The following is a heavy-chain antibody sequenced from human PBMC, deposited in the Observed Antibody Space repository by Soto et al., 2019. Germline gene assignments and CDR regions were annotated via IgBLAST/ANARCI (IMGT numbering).Heavy chain of an antibody. V-gene: IGHV3-23*01. D-gene: IGHD6-13*01. J-gene: IGHJ4*02. Sequence: EVQLLESGGGLVQPGGSLRLSCAASGFTFSSYAMSWVRQAPGKGLEWVSAISGSGGSTYYADSVKGRCTISRDNAKNSLYLQMNSLRGEDTAVYYCEKSPYSSSPADYWGEGAMVTVSS. CDR1: GFTFSSYA. CDR3: EKSPYSSSPADY. CDR2: ISGSGGST.